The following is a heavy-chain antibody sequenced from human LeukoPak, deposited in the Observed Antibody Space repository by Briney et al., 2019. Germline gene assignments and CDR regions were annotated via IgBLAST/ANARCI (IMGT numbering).Heavy chain of an antibody. CDR2: ITSDSRYK. J-gene: IGHJ4*02. Sequence: GGSLRLSCAASGFTFSSYNMNWVRQAPGKGLEWVSSITSDSRYKYYADSVKGRFTISRDNAKKSLYLQMNSLRAEDTAVYYCARSRYDSSGYYGIIGNWGQGTLVTVSS. CDR3: ARSRYDSSGYYGIIGN. D-gene: IGHD3-22*01. CDR1: GFTFSSYN. V-gene: IGHV3-21*01.